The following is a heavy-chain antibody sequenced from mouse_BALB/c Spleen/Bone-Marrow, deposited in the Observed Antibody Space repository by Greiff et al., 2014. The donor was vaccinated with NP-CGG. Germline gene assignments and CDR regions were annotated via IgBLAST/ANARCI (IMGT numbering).Heavy chain of an antibody. J-gene: IGHJ3*01. V-gene: IGHV2-6-2*01. CDR3: ARHDNDGYYLAY. CDR2: IWSDGST. Sequence: QVQLKQSGPDLVAPSQSLSITCTVSGFSFTSYGVHWVRQPPGKGLEWLVVIWSDGSTTYNSALKSRLSISKDNSKSQVFLKMNSLQTDDTAMYYCARHDNDGYYLAYWGQGTLVTVSA. CDR1: GFSFTSYG. D-gene: IGHD2-3*01.